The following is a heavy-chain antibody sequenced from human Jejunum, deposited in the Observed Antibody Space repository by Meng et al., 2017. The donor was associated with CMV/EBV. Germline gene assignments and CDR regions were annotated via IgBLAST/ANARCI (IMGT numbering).Heavy chain of an antibody. CDR1: GFSFRNFD. V-gene: IGHV3-23*01. Sequence: RRLSLAASGFSFRNFDMSWARQAPGKGLEWVATITGSGSRTHYADSVKGRFTISRDNSKNTLYLQINSLRVEDTAIYYCDASDYWGQGTQVTVSS. D-gene: IGHD6-6*01. CDR3: DASDY. J-gene: IGHJ4*02. CDR2: ITGSGSRT.